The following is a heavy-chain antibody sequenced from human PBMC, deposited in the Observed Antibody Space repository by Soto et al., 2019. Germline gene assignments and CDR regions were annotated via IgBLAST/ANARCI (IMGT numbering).Heavy chain of an antibody. V-gene: IGHV1-69*02. J-gene: IGHJ4*02. CDR1: GGTFSSYT. D-gene: IGHD2-2*02. Sequence: QVQLVQSGAAVKKPGSSVKVSCKASGGTFSSYTISWVRQAPGQGLEWMGRIIPILGIANYAQKFQGRVTITADKSTSTAYMELSSLRSEDTAVYYCARGPPLYCSSTSCYKGIDYWGQGTLVTVSS. CDR2: IIPILGIA. CDR3: ARGPPLYCSSTSCYKGIDY.